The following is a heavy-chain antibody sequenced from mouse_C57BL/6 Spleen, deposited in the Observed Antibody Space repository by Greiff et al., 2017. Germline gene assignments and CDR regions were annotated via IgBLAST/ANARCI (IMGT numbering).Heavy chain of an antibody. V-gene: IGHV1-39*01. CDR3: ARGRDYYGLDY. J-gene: IGHJ2*01. Sequence: EVQLQQSGPELVKPGASVKISCKASGYSFTDYNMNWVKQSNGKSLEWIGVINPNNGTTSYNQKFKGKSTLTVDKSSSTAYMKLSSLTSEDSAVYYCARGRDYYGLDYWGQGTTLTVSS. D-gene: IGHD1-1*01. CDR1: GYSFTDYN. CDR2: INPNNGTT.